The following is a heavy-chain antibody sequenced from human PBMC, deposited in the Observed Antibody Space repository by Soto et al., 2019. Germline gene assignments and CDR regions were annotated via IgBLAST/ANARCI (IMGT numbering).Heavy chain of an antibody. V-gene: IGHV1-3*01. Sequence: QVQLVQSGAEVKKPGASMKFSCKASGYIFANYAIHWVRQAPGQSLEWVGWIDAGSGKTDYSETFQGRVTFTRDTSASTAYMDLSSLISEDTAVYYCARDRTIQLERRGAPDYWGQGTLVIVSS. D-gene: IGHD1-1*01. CDR2: IDAGSGKT. CDR3: ARDRTIQLERRGAPDY. CDR1: GYIFANYA. J-gene: IGHJ4*02.